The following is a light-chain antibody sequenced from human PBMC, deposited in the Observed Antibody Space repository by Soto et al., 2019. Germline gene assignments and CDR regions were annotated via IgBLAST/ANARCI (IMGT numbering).Light chain of an antibody. Sequence: QSVLTQPPSASETPGQRVTISCSGSTSNIGSNTVNWYQQLPGTAPKLLIYNNNQRPSGVPDRFSGSKSGTSASLAISELQSEDETDYYCTTWDDSLNGWVFGGGTKLTVL. CDR3: TTWDDSLNGWV. J-gene: IGLJ3*02. CDR2: NNN. V-gene: IGLV1-44*01. CDR1: TSNIGSNT.